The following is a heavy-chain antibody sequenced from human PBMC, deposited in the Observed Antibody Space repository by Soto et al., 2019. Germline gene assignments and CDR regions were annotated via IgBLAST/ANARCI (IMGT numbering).Heavy chain of an antibody. Sequence: GGSLRPSCAASGLTFCSYAMHWVRQAPGKGLEWVAVISYDGSNKYYADSVKGRFTISRDNSKNTLYLQMNSLRAEDTAVYYCARDGPLRGGTLYYYYYGMDVWGQGTTVTVSS. CDR1: GLTFCSYA. CDR3: ARDGPLRGGTLYYYYYGMDV. V-gene: IGHV3-30-3*01. D-gene: IGHD1-7*01. J-gene: IGHJ6*02. CDR2: ISYDGSNK.